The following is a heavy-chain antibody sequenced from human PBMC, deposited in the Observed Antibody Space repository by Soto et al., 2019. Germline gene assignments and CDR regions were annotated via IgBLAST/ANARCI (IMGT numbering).Heavy chain of an antibody. Sequence: SETLSLTCAVYGGSFSGYYWSWIRQPPGKGLEWIGEINHSGSTNYNPSLKSRVTISVDTSKNQFSLKLSSVTAADTAVYYCARGNALLYYYDSSGYFDYWGQGTLVTVSS. CDR3: ARGNALLYYYDSSGYFDY. CDR1: GGSFSGYY. V-gene: IGHV4-34*01. J-gene: IGHJ4*02. CDR2: INHSGST. D-gene: IGHD3-22*01.